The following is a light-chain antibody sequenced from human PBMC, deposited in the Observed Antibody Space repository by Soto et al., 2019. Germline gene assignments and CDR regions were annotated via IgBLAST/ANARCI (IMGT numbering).Light chain of an antibody. CDR1: QTISSW. V-gene: IGKV1-5*03. CDR3: QHYNSYSEA. CDR2: KAS. J-gene: IGKJ1*01. Sequence: DIPMTQSPSTLSGSVGDIVTITCRASQTISSWLAWYQQKPGKAPKLMIYKASTLKSGVPSRFSGSGSGTECTLTISSLQPDDVATYYCQHYNSYSEAFGQGTKVDIK.